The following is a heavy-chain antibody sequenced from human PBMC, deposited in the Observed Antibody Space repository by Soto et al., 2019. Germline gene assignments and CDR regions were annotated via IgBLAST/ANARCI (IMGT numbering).Heavy chain of an antibody. CDR2: IYYSGST. V-gene: IGHV4-59*08. D-gene: IGHD5-18*01. CDR3: ARHRYSYGVYYFDY. J-gene: IGHJ4*02. Sequence: PETLSLTCAVYGGSFSAYYSTWIRQPPGKGLEWIGYIYYSGSTNYTPSLTSRVTISVDTSKNQFSLKLSSVTAADTAVYYCARHRYSYGVYYFDYWAREPWSPSPQ. CDR1: GGSFSAYY.